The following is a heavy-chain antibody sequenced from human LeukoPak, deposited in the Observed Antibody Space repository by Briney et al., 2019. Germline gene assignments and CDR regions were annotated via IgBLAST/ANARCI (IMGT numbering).Heavy chain of an antibody. D-gene: IGHD6-13*01. J-gene: IGHJ5*02. CDR2: IYSGTI. CDR3: ARDMYSSTLETKYNWFDP. Sequence: GGSLRLSCTVSGFTVSSNSMSWVRQAPGKGLEWVSFIYSGTIHYSDSVKGRFTISRDNSKNTLYLQMNSLRAEDTAVYYCARDMYSSTLETKYNWFDPWGQGTLVTVSS. V-gene: IGHV3-66*03. CDR1: GFTVSSNS.